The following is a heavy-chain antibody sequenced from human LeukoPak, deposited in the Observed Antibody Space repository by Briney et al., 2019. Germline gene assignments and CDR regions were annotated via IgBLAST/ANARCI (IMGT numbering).Heavy chain of an antibody. CDR2: LRPKSGHT. CDR1: GFTFTDYD. J-gene: IGHJ4*02. CDR3: ARGDGGSSYYIDF. V-gene: IGHV1-8*02. D-gene: IGHD3-16*01. Sequence: ASVKVSCKASGFTFTDYDINWLRQAPGQSLQWMGWLRPKSGHTGFAQKLQGRLSMTSNASIITAYLELSSLKSDDTAIYFCARGDGGSSYYIDFWGQGNPVTVAS.